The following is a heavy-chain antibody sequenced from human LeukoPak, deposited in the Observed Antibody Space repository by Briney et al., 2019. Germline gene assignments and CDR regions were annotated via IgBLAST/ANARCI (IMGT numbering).Heavy chain of an antibody. V-gene: IGHV3-21*01. D-gene: IGHD6-19*01. CDR1: GFTFSSYS. CDR2: ISSSSSYI. J-gene: IGHJ4*02. Sequence: PGGSLGLSCAASGFTFSSYSMNWVRQAQGKGLEWVSSISSSSSYIYYADSVKGRFTISRDNAKNSLYLQMNSLRAEDTAVYYCARDSGSGWYAGDYWGQGTLVTVSS. CDR3: ARDSGSGWYAGDY.